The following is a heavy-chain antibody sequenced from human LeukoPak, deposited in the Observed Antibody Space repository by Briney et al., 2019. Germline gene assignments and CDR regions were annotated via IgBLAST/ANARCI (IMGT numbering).Heavy chain of an antibody. V-gene: IGHV4-59*01. Sequence: PSETLSLTCTVFGGSISTYYWSWIRQPPGKGLEWIEYIYYTGNTNYNPSLKSRVTMSIDTSKNQFSLRLSSVTAADTALYYCTRSRVMDVWGQGTTVTVSS. CDR1: GGSISTYY. D-gene: IGHD3-3*01. J-gene: IGHJ6*02. CDR3: TRSRVMDV. CDR2: IYYTGNT.